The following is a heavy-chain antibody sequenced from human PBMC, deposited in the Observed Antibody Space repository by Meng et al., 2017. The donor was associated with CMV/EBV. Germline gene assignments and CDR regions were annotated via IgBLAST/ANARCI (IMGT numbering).Heavy chain of an antibody. J-gene: IGHJ4*02. D-gene: IGHD5-18*01. CDR1: GFTFSNAW. V-gene: IGHV3-15*01. CDR2: IKSKTDGGTT. Sequence: GGSLRLSCAASGFTFSNAWMSWVRQAPGKGLEWVGRIKSKTDGGTTDYAAPVKGRFTISRDDSKNTLYLQMNSLKTEDTAVYYCTTHTAMDLGLFDYWGQGTLVTVSS. CDR3: TTHTAMDLGLFDY.